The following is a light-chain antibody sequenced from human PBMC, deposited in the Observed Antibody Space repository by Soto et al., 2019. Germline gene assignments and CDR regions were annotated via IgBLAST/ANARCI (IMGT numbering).Light chain of an antibody. CDR1: SSDVGGHNY. V-gene: IGLV2-8*01. CDR2: EVI. CDR3: TSYAGSDYVI. Sequence: QSALTQPPSASGSPGQSVTISCTGTSSDVGGHNYVSWYQQHPGKAPKLLIYEVIQRPSGVPDRFSGSKSGNTASLTVSGLQAEDEDDYYCTSYAGSDYVIFGGGTKLTVL. J-gene: IGLJ2*01.